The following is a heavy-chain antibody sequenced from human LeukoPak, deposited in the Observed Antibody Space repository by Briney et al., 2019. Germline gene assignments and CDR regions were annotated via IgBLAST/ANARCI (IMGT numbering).Heavy chain of an antibody. J-gene: IGHJ4*02. CDR3: ASSGPYCSGGSCGVDY. CDR2: INSDGSST. D-gene: IGHD2-15*01. CDR1: GFTFSSYW. Sequence: GGSLRLSCAASGFTFSSYWMHWVRQAPGKGLVWVSRINSDGSSTSYADSVKGRFTISRDNAKNTPYLQMNSLRAEDTAVYYCASSGPYCSGGSCGVDYWGQGTLVTVSS. V-gene: IGHV3-74*01.